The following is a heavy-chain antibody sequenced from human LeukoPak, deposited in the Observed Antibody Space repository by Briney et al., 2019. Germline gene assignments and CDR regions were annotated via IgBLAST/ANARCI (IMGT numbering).Heavy chain of an antibody. CDR2: INPNSGGT. CDR1: GYTITGYY. CDR3: ARESPGDYVLFDY. J-gene: IGHJ4*02. D-gene: IGHD4-17*01. Sequence: GASVKVSCKASGYTITGYYMHWVRQAPGQGLEWMGWINPNSGGTNYAQKFQGRVTMTRDTSISTAYTELSRLRSDDTAVYYCARESPGDYVLFDYWGQGTLVTVSS. V-gene: IGHV1-2*02.